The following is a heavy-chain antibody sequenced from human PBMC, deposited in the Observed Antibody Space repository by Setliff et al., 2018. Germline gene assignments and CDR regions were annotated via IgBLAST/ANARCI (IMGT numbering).Heavy chain of an antibody. CDR1: GYTFTRYG. CDR2: ISSYNTDIT. Sequence: ASVKVSCKASGYTFTRYGISWVRQAPGQGLQWMGWISSYNTDITNYAERFQGRITMTTDTSTSAAYMELRGLRSDDTAIYYCAISTLSVCSGGSCPNVFDVWGPGTLVTVSS. V-gene: IGHV1-18*01. CDR3: AISTLSVCSGGSCPNVFDV. D-gene: IGHD2-15*01. J-gene: IGHJ3*01.